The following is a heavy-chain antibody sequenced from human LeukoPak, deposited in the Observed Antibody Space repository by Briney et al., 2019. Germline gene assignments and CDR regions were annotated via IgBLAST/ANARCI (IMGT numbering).Heavy chain of an antibody. CDR2: INHSGST. D-gene: IGHD6-6*01. Sequence: PSETLSFTCAVYGGSFSGYYWSWLRQPPGKGLEWIGEINHSGSTNYNPSLKSRVTISVDTSKNQFSLKLSSVTAADTAVYYCARRAARRGPVDYWGQGTLVTVSS. J-gene: IGHJ4*02. V-gene: IGHV4-34*01. CDR1: GGSFSGYY. CDR3: ARRAARRGPVDY.